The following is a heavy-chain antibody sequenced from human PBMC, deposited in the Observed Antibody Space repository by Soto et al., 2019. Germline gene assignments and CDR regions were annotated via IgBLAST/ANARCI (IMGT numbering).Heavy chain of an antibody. J-gene: IGHJ3*02. Sequence: PGGSLRLSCAASGFTFSSYAMSWVRQAPGKGLEWVARSRNKANSYTTEYAAPVKGRVTISRDDSKNSLYLQMNSLKTEDTAVYYCARGIAVAPGAFDIWGQGTMVTVS. CDR3: ARGIAVAPGAFDI. CDR1: GFTFSSYA. D-gene: IGHD6-13*01. CDR2: SRNKANSYTT. V-gene: IGHV3-72*01.